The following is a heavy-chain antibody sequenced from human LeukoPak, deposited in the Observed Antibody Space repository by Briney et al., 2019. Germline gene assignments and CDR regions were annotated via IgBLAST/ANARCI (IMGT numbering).Heavy chain of an antibody. CDR3: ARLHDTSIGGH. CDR2: ISSGSSTI. J-gene: IGHJ1*01. V-gene: IGHV3-48*02. Sequence: GGSLRLSCAASGFAFSIYSMNWVRQAPGKGLEWVSYISSGSSTIYYADSVKGRFTISRDNAKDSLYLQMNRLRDEDTAVYYCARLHDTSIGGHWGQGTLVTVSS. CDR1: GFAFSIYS. D-gene: IGHD1-26*01.